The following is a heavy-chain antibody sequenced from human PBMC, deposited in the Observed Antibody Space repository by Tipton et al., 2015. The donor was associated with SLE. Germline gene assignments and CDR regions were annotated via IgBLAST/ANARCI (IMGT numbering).Heavy chain of an antibody. CDR1: GFTFSNYG. V-gene: IGHV3-33*01. CDR3: ARDAHGDYNAFDI. D-gene: IGHD4-17*01. CDR2: IWYDGSNK. J-gene: IGHJ3*02. Sequence: SLRLSCAASGFTFSNYGMHWVRQALGKGLEWVAVIWYDGSNKYYVDSVKGRFTISRDNSKNTLYLQMNSLRAEDTAVYYCARDAHGDYNAFDIWGQGTMVTVSS.